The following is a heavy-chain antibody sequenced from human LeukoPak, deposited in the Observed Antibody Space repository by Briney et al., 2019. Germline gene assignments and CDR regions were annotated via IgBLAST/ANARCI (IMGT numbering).Heavy chain of an antibody. Sequence: SETLSLTCAVYGGSFSGYYWSWIRQPPGKGPEWIGEINHSGSTNYNPSLKSRVTISVDTSKNQFSLKLSSVTAADTAVYYCARGSRAPTVSRRSGFDYWGQGTLVTVSS. J-gene: IGHJ4*02. CDR2: INHSGST. D-gene: IGHD4-17*01. V-gene: IGHV4-34*01. CDR1: GGSFSGYY. CDR3: ARGSRAPTVSRRSGFDY.